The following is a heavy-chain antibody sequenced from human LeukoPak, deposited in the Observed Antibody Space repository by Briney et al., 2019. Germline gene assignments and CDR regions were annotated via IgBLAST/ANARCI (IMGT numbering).Heavy chain of an antibody. CDR2: IYYSGST. J-gene: IGHJ5*02. CDR3: AKYQLQSWFDP. D-gene: IGHD2-2*01. CDR1: GGSISSGGYY. Sequence: SETLSLTCTVSGGSISSGGYYWSWIRQHPGKGLEWIGYIYYSGSTYYNPSLKSRVTISVDTSKNRFSLKLSSVTAADTAVYYCAKYQLQSWFDPWGQGTLVTVSS. V-gene: IGHV4-31*03.